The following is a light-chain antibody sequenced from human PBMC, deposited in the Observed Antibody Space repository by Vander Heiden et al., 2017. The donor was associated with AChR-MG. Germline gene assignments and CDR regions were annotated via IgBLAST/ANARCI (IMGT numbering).Light chain of an antibody. CDR2: KAS. J-gene: IGKJ1*01. CDR3: QRDAGYRLT. CDR1: QSISSW. V-gene: IGKV1-5*03. Sequence: DIQMTQSPSTLSASVGDRVTITCRASQSISSWLAWYQQKPGKAPNLLIYKASSLESGVPSRFSGSGSGTQFTLTISSLQPDDFATYYCQRDAGYRLTFGQGTKVEIK.